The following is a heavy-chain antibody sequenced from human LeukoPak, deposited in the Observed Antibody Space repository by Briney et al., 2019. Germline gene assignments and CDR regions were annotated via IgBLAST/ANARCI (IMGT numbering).Heavy chain of an antibody. CDR3: ASSPAGCSTSCFGGN. CDR2: ISSSSSYI. V-gene: IGHV3-21*01. CDR1: GFTFSSYS. J-gene: IGHJ4*02. Sequence: TGGSLRLSCAASGFTFSSYSMNWVRQAPGKGLEWVSSISSSSSYIYYADSVKGRFTISRDNAKNSLYLQMNSLRAEDTAVYYCASSPAGCSTSCFGGNWGQGTLVTVSS. D-gene: IGHD2-2*01.